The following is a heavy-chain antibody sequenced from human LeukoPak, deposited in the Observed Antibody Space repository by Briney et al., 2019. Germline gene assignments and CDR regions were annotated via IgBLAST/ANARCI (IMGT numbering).Heavy chain of an antibody. D-gene: IGHD1-26*01. J-gene: IGHJ5*02. V-gene: IGHV4-39*07. CDR3: ARDIVGATRWFDP. Sequence: SETLSLTCTVSGGSISSSSYYWGWIRQPPGKGLGWIGSIYYSGSTYYNPSLKSRVTISVDTSKNQFSLKLSSVTAADTAVYYCARDIVGATRWFDPWGQGTLVTVSS. CDR2: IYYSGST. CDR1: GGSISSSSYY.